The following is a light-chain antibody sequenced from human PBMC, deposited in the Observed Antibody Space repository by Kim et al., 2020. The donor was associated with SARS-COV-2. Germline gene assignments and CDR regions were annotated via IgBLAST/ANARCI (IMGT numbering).Light chain of an antibody. CDR3: QTWGTGIVV. CDR2: VNSDGRH. V-gene: IGLV4-69*01. Sequence: VKLTCTLSRGHSSYAIEWHNQQQEKGPRYLIKVNSDGRHSKGDGIPDRFSGSSSGAERFLTISSLQSEDEADYYCQTWGTGIVVFGGGTQLTVL. CDR1: RGHSSYA. J-gene: IGLJ2*01.